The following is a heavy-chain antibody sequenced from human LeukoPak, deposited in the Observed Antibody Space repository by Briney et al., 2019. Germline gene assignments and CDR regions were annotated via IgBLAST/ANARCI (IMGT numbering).Heavy chain of an antibody. D-gene: IGHD3-9*01. CDR1: GGSISSYY. CDR3: AKADVLRYSGQPYYFDY. J-gene: IGHJ4*02. CDR2: IYYSGST. Sequence: SETLSLTCTVSGGSISSYYWSWIRQPPGKGLEWIGYIYYSGSTNYNPSLKSRVTISVDTSKNQFSLKLSSVTAADTAVYYCAKADVLRYSGQPYYFDYWGQGTLVTVSS. V-gene: IGHV4-59*01.